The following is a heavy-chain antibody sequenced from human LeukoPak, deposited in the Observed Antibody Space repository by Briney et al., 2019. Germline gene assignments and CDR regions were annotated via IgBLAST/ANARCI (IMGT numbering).Heavy chain of an antibody. Sequence: PSETLSLTCSVSGGSFSNHFWSWVRQPAGKGLEWIGRIYPSGNTNYNPSLKSRVTLSVDTSKTQFYLSLSSVTAADTVVYYCAREDSGSYYNFYYFYMDVWGKGTTVTISS. V-gene: IGHV4-4*07. J-gene: IGHJ6*03. CDR3: AREDSGSYYNFYYFYMDV. CDR2: IYPSGNT. CDR1: GGSFSNHF. D-gene: IGHD3-10*01.